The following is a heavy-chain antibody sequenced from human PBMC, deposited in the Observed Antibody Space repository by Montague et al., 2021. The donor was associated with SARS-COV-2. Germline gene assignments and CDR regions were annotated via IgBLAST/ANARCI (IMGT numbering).Heavy chain of an antibody. V-gene: IGHV4-31*03. J-gene: IGHJ3*02. CDR1: GGSISSGGYY. CDR2: IYYSGST. D-gene: IGHD3-22*01. CDR3: ARAGTITTIVVVIDAFDI. Sequence: TLSLTCTVSGGSISSGGYYWSWIRQHPGKGLEWIGYIYYSGSTYYNPPLKSRVTISVDTSKNQFSLKLSSVTAADTAVYYCARAGTITTIVVVIDAFDIWGQGTMVTVSS.